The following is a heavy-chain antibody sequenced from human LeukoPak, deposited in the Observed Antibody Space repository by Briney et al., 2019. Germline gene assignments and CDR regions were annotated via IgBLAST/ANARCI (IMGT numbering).Heavy chain of an antibody. D-gene: IGHD3-9*01. CDR2: IWYDGSNQ. Sequence: EGSLRLSCVASGFTFKNNAMHWVRQAPGKGLEWVAVIWYDGSNQYYADSVKGRFTISRDNSKNTLYLEMNSLRAEDTAVYYCARPPYYDIVIGPFDSWGQGTLVTVSP. V-gene: IGHV3-33*01. CDR3: ARPPYYDIVIGPFDS. J-gene: IGHJ4*02. CDR1: GFTFKNNA.